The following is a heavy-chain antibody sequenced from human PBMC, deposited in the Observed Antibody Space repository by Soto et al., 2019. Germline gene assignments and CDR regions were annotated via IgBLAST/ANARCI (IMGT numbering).Heavy chain of an antibody. D-gene: IGHD6-13*01. V-gene: IGHV3-23*01. Sequence: GGSLRLSCAASGFTFSSYAMSWVRQAPGKGLEWVSAISGSGGSTYYADSVKGRFTISRDNSKNTLYLQMNSLRAEDTAVYYCARDLRSSSWPYYYYYGMDVWGQGTTVTVSS. CDR3: ARDLRSSSWPYYYYYGMDV. CDR1: GFTFSSYA. CDR2: ISGSGGST. J-gene: IGHJ6*02.